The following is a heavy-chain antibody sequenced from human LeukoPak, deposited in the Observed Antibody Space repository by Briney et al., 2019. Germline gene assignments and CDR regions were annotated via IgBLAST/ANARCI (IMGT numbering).Heavy chain of an antibody. CDR2: IKQDGSEK. CDR1: GFSFSTYW. D-gene: IGHD6-13*01. Sequence: GGSLRLSCAASGFSFSTYWMSWVRQAPGKGLEWVANIKQDGSEKYYVDSAKGRFTISRDNAKNSLYLQMNSLRAEDTAVYYCATDLGSSRPNLWGQGILVTVSS. J-gene: IGHJ5*02. CDR3: ATDLGSSRPNL. V-gene: IGHV3-7*01.